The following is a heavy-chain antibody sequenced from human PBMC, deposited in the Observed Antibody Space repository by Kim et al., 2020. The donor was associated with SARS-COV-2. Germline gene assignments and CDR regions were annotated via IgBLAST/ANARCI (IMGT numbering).Heavy chain of an antibody. CDR2: T. J-gene: IGHJ5*02. Sequence: TYYADSVKGRLTISRDNSQNTLYLQMNSLRAEDTAVYYCARSRNNWFDPWGQGTLVTVSS. CDR3: ARSRNNWFDP. V-gene: IGHV3-53*01.